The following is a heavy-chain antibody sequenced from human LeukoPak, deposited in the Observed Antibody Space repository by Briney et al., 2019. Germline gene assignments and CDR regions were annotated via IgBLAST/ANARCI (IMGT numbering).Heavy chain of an antibody. V-gene: IGHV4-4*07. CDR3: ARDYFDSSGYYGRGGYYYMDV. CDR1: GASISSYY. J-gene: IGHJ6*03. D-gene: IGHD3-22*01. Sequence: SETLSLTCTVSGASISSYYWSWIRQPAGKGLEWIGRIYTSGSTNYNPSVKSRVTISVDKSKNQFSLKLSSVTAADTAVYYSARDYFDSSGYYGRGGYYYMDVWGKGTTVTVSS. CDR2: IYTSGST.